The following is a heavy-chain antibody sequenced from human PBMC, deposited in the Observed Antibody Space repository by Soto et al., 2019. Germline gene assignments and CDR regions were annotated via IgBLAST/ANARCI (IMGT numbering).Heavy chain of an antibody. CDR2: ISGSGGDT. J-gene: IGHJ4*02. D-gene: IGHD3-3*01. CDR1: GFTFSSYA. V-gene: IGHV3-23*01. Sequence: EVQLLESGGGLVQPGGSLRLSCAASGFTFSSYAMSWFRQAPGKGLERVSGISGSGGDTSYADSVKGRFAISRDNSRRTRYLQMTSLSAEDTAVYYCAKASSGSPFYFDYWGQGTLVTVSS. CDR3: AKASSGSPFYFDY.